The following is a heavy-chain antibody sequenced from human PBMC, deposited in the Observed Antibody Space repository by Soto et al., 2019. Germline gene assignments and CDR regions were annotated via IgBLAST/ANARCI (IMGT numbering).Heavy chain of an antibody. CDR1: GGTFSSYA. D-gene: IGHD1-26*01. CDR2: IIPIFGTA. V-gene: IGHV1-69*01. CDR3: ARDSGIVGAPAYYYYGLDV. J-gene: IGHJ6*02. Sequence: QVQLVQSGAEVKKPGSSVKVSCTASGGTFSSYAISWVRQAPGQGLEWMGGIIPIFGTANYAHKFQGRVTITADESTSTAYMELSSLRSEDTAVYYCARDSGIVGAPAYYYYGLDVWGQGTTVTVSS.